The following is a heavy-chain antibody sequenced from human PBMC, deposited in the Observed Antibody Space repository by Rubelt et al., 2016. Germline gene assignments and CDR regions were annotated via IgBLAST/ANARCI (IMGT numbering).Heavy chain of an antibody. CDR3: ARFALPAVTTAYYYYALDV. J-gene: IGHJ6*01. CDR1: GYPFATYA. D-gene: IGHD4-17*01. Sequence: QVQLVQSGAEVKRPGASVKVSCKASGYPFATYAMHWVRQAPGQRLEWMGWIDAGNGDTKYSINLQGRVTFTRDTSASRAYMVLSSLRAEDSAVYYCARFALPAVTTAYYYYALDVWGQGTTVTVSS. CDR2: IDAGNGDT. V-gene: IGHV1-3*01.